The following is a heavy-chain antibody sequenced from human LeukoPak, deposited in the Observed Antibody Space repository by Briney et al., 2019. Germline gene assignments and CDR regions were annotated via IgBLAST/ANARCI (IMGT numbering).Heavy chain of an antibody. J-gene: IGHJ4*02. CDR1: GFTFSNYV. Sequence: PGGSLRLSCAASGFTFSNYVMNWVRQAPGKGLEWVAVIWYDGSNKYYADSVKGRFTISRDNSKNTLYLQMNSLRAEDTAVYYCAREVAAAGTFDYWGQGTLVTVSS. CDR2: IWYDGSNK. V-gene: IGHV3-33*08. D-gene: IGHD6-13*01. CDR3: AREVAAAGTFDY.